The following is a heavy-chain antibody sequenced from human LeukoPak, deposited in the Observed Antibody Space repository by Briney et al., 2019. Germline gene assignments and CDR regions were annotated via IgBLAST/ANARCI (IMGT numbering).Heavy chain of an antibody. J-gene: IGHJ4*02. D-gene: IGHD6-13*01. V-gene: IGHV3-48*03. CDR1: GFTFSSYE. Sequence: GGSLRLSCAASGFTFSSYEMNWVRQAPGKGLEWVSYISSSGSTIYYADSVKGRFTISRDNAKNSLYLQMNSLRAEDTAVYYCASHKGQQLVFDYWGQGTLVTVSS. CDR2: ISSSGSTI. CDR3: ASHKGQQLVFDY.